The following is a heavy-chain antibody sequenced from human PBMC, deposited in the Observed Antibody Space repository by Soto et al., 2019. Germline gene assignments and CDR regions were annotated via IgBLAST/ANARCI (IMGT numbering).Heavy chain of an antibody. D-gene: IGHD3-3*01. J-gene: IGHJ5*02. CDR3: TKNLFA. Sequence: PSETLSLTCTVSGDSISGTNWWSWVRQPPGKGLEWIGEIYGGGTTNYNPSLKSRVTISVDKSKNHFSLNLNSVAAADTAVYYCTKNLFAWGQGMLVIVSS. CDR1: GDSISGTNW. CDR2: IYGGGTT. V-gene: IGHV4-4*02.